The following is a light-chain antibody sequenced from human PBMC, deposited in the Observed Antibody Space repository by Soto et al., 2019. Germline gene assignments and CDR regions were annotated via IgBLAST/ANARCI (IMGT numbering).Light chain of an antibody. CDR2: ENN. CDR1: SSNIGDDF. V-gene: IGLV1-51*02. J-gene: IGLJ1*01. Sequence: QSVLTQPPSVSAAPGQTVTISCSGSSSNIGDDFVSWFQQLPGTAPKLLIYENNERPSGIPDRFSGSKSGTSATLGITGLQTGDEADYYCGAWDSSLTTYVFGAGTKLTVL. CDR3: GAWDSSLTTYV.